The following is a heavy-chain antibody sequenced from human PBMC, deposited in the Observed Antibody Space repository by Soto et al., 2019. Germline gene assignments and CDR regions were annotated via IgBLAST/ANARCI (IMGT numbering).Heavy chain of an antibody. CDR3: ARDTTPSL. J-gene: IGHJ4*02. CDR1: GASISSYY. D-gene: IGHD1-1*01. Sequence: QVQLQESGPGLVKPSETLSLTCTVSGASISSYYWSWIRQPPGKGLEWIGYVYYSGSTNYNPSLKSRVTISVDTPKNQFSLKLSSVTAADTAMYYCARDTTPSLWGQGTLVTVSS. V-gene: IGHV4-59*01. CDR2: VYYSGST.